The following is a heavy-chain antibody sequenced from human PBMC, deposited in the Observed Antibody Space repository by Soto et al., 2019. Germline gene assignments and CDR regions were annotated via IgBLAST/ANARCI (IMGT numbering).Heavy chain of an antibody. Sequence: GGSLRLSCAASGFTFSSYGMHWVRQAPGKGLEWVAVISYDGSNKYYADSVKGRFTISRDNSKNTLYLQMNSLRAEDTAVYYCAKIEGYDFWSGYRYFDYWGQGTLVTVSS. CDR2: ISYDGSNK. CDR3: AKIEGYDFWSGYRYFDY. D-gene: IGHD3-3*01. V-gene: IGHV3-30*18. CDR1: GFTFSSYG. J-gene: IGHJ4*02.